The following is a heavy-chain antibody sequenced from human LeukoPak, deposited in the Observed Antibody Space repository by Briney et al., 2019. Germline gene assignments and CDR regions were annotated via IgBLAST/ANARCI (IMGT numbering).Heavy chain of an antibody. CDR2: INHSGST. J-gene: IGHJ6*03. D-gene: IGHD6-19*01. V-gene: IGHV4-34*01. CDR1: GGSFSGYY. Sequence: SETLSLTCAVYGGSFSGYYWSWICQPPGKGLEWIGEINHSGSTNYNPSLKSRVTISVDTSKNQFSLKLSSVTAADTAVYYCARGIVAGTYYYYYYMDVWGKGTTVTVSS. CDR3: ARGIVAGTYYYYYYMDV.